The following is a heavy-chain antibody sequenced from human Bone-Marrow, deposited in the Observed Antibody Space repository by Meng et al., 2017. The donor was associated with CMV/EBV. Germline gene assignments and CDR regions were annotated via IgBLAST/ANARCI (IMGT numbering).Heavy chain of an antibody. J-gene: IGHJ6*02. D-gene: IGHD2-2*01. CDR1: AFTVSSKY. V-gene: IGHV3-66*02. Sequence: GEPLKISCFAAAFTVSSKYMSWVRQAPGKGLEWLSILYIGGNTYYADSVKGRFTISRDNSKNTLYLQMNILRPEDTAVYYCARHTSDYCYYGIDPRGQGTTVSVSS. CDR2: LYIGGNT. CDR3: ARHTSDYCYYGIDP.